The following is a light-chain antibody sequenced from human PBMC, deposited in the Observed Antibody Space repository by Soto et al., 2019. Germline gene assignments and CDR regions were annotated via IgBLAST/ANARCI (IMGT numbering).Light chain of an antibody. CDR2: GAS. Sequence: VLTQSPGTLSLSPGESATLSCRAIQYFSSGYLAWYQQKPGQAPRLLIYGASTRAAGIPDRFSGSGSETDFSLSIRRLEPEDFAVYYCQVYAGSHLWTFCQGTKVEVK. CDR3: QVYAGSHLWT. V-gene: IGKV3-20*01. J-gene: IGKJ1*01. CDR1: QYFSSGY.